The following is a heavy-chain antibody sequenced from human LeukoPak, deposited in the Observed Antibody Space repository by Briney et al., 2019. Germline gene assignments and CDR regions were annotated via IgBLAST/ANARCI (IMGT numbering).Heavy chain of an antibody. D-gene: IGHD6-19*01. CDR1: GGSISSSSYY. J-gene: IGHJ4*02. CDR3: ARQEQWLVLGPYYFDY. V-gene: IGHV4-39*01. Sequence: SETLSLTCTISGGSISSSSYYWGWIRQPPGKGLEWIGSIYCSGSTYYNPSLKSRVTISVDTSKNQFSLKLSSVTAADTAVYYCARQEQWLVLGPYYFDYWGQGNLVTVSS. CDR2: IYCSGST.